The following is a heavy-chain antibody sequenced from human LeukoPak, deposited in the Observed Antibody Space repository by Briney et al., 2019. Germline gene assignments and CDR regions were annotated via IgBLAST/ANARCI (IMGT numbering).Heavy chain of an antibody. D-gene: IGHD4-23*01. CDR2: ISSYNGDT. Sequence: ASVKVSCKASGYTFTSYGITWVRQAPGQGLEWMGWISSYNGDTKYAQKVQGRVTVTTDTSTSTAYMELRSLSLDDTAVYYCASGDYGGGFDYWGQGTLVTVSS. CDR1: GYTFTSYG. J-gene: IGHJ4*02. CDR3: ASGDYGGGFDY. V-gene: IGHV1-18*01.